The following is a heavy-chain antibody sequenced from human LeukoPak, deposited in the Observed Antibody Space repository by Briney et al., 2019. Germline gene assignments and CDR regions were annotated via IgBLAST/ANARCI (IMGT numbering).Heavy chain of an antibody. D-gene: IGHD6-13*01. V-gene: IGHV3-48*01. CDR3: ARDPDSSSWYVDY. Sequence: PGGSLRLSCAASGFTFSSYSMNWVRQAPGKGLEWVSYISSSSSTIYYADSVKGRFTISGDNAKNSLYLQMNSLRAEDTAVYYCARDPDSSSWYVDYWGQGTLVTVSS. CDR1: GFTFSSYS. CDR2: ISSSSSTI. J-gene: IGHJ4*02.